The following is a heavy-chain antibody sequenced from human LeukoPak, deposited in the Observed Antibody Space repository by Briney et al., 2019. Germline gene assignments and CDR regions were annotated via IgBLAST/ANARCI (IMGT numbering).Heavy chain of an antibody. CDR3: ASNTAMAYWYFDL. V-gene: IGHV4-39*07. CDR1: GGSISSSSYY. D-gene: IGHD5-18*01. CDR2: IYHSGST. J-gene: IGHJ2*01. Sequence: SETLSLTCTVSGGSISSSSYYWGWIRQPPGKGLEWIGEIYHSGSTNYNPSLKSRVTISVDKSKNQFSLKLSSVTAADTAVYYCASNTAMAYWYFDLWGRGTLVTVSS.